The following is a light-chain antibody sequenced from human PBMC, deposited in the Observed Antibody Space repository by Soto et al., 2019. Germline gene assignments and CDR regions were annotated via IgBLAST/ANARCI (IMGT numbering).Light chain of an antibody. CDR2: EDN. Sequence: NFMLTQPHSVSDSPGKTVTIYCTGSGGSIASNYVQWYQQRPGSAPTIVIFEDNQRPSGVPDRFSGSIDTSSNSASLTISGLKTEDEADYYCQSYDSDSQGVFGGGTKVTVL. V-gene: IGLV6-57*02. CDR1: GGSIASNY. J-gene: IGLJ3*02. CDR3: QSYDSDSQGV.